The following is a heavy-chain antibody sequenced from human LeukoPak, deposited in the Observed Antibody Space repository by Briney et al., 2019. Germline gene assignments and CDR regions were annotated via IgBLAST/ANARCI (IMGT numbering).Heavy chain of an antibody. D-gene: IGHD4-17*01. Sequence: PGGSLRLSCAASGFTVSSNYMSWVRQAPGKGLEWVSVIYSGGSTYYADSVKGRFTISRDNSKNTLYLQMNSLRAEDTAVYYCAREPGTVTRDYFDYWGQGTLVTVSS. CDR3: AREPGTVTRDYFDY. CDR2: IYSGGST. V-gene: IGHV3-66*01. J-gene: IGHJ4*02. CDR1: GFTVSSNY.